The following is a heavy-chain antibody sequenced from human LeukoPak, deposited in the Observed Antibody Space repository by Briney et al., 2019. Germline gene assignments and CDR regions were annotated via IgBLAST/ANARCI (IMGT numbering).Heavy chain of an antibody. CDR1: GFTFSSYA. CDR3: ARDLGFDY. Sequence: PGGSLRLSCSASGFTFSSYAMSWVRQAPGKGLEWVAVISYDGSNKYYADSVKGRFTISRDNSKNTLYLQMNSLRAEDTAVYYCARDLGFDYWGQGTLVTVSS. V-gene: IGHV3-30-3*01. J-gene: IGHJ4*02. CDR2: ISYDGSNK.